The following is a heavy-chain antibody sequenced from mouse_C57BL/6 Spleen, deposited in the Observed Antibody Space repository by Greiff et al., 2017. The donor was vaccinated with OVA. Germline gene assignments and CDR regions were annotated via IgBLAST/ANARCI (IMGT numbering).Heavy chain of an antibody. CDR3: ARITTGSYWYFGV. V-gene: IGHV5-6*01. CDR2: ISSGGSYT. Sequence: EVNLVESGGDLVKPGGSLKLSCAASGFTFSSYGMSWVRQTPEKSLEWVATISSGGSYTNYPDSVKGRFTISRDNAKNTLYLQIGILNSEDTAMYDCARITTGSYWYFGVWGTGTTVTVAS. D-gene: IGHD1-1*01. J-gene: IGHJ1*03. CDR1: GFTFSSYG.